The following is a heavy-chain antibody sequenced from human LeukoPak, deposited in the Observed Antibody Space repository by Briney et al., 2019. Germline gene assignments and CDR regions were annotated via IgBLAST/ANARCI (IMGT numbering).Heavy chain of an antibody. CDR1: GFMYSDYY. J-gene: IGHJ4*02. CDR2: ISSSSGYT. CDR3: ARVDEGRNGVTVGY. D-gene: IGHD2-8*01. V-gene: IGHV3-11*06. Sequence: GGSLRPSCAASGFMYSDYYMTWIRQAPGKGLEWVSYISSSSGYTNYADSVKGRFTISRDNAKNSLYLQMNSLRAEDTAVYYCARVDEGRNGVTVGYWGQGTLVTVSS.